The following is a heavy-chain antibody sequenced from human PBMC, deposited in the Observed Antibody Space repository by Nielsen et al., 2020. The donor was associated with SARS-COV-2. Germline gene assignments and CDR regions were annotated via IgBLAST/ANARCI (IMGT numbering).Heavy chain of an antibody. CDR3: AKSSYYDSSGYYDY. V-gene: IGHV3-30*18. CDR1: GFTFSSYW. D-gene: IGHD3-22*01. J-gene: IGHJ4*02. Sequence: GGSLRLSCAASGFTFSSYWMHWVRQAPGKGLEWVAVISYDGSNKYYADSVKGRFTISRDNSKNTLYLQMNSLRAEDTAVYYCAKSSYYDSSGYYDYWGQGTLVTVSS. CDR2: ISYDGSNK.